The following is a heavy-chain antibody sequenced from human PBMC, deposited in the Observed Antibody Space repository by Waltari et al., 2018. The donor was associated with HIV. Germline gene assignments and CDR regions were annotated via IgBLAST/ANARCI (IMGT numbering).Heavy chain of an antibody. J-gene: IGHJ4*02. CDR2: IKQDGGEK. D-gene: IGHD2-2*01. CDR3: ATSRTFDY. V-gene: IGHV3-7*02. CDR1: GFTFSSYW. Sequence: EVQLVASGGGLVQPGGSLRLAGAASGFTFSSYWMSWVRQAPGKGLGWVANIKQDGGEKYYVDSVKGRFDISRDNAQNSLYLQMNNLRAEDTAVYFCATSRTFDYWGQGTLVTVSS.